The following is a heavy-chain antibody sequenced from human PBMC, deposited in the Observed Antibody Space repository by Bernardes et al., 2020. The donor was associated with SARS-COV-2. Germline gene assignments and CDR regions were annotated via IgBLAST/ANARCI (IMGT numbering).Heavy chain of an antibody. V-gene: IGHV4-61*02. CDR1: GGSISSDGSY. J-gene: IGHJ6*02. CDR3: ARGANYAMGV. CDR2: IYSSGGT. Sequence: SETLSLTCTVSGGSISSDGSYWTWIRQPAGKGLEWIGRIYSSGGTNYNPSLKSRITISLDTSKSQFSLKLTSVTPEDTAVYYCARGANYAMGVWGQGTTVTVSS.